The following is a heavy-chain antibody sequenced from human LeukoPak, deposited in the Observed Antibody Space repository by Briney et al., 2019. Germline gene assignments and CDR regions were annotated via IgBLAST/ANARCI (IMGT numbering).Heavy chain of an antibody. D-gene: IGHD2-15*01. Sequence: GASVKVSCKASGYTFTSYAISWVRQAPGQGLEWMGGIIPIFGTANYAQKFQGRVTITADESTSTAYMELSSLRSEDTAVYYCAREGYCSGGSCYPQGAFDIWGQGTMVTVSS. CDR3: AREGYCSGGSCYPQGAFDI. V-gene: IGHV1-69*13. CDR2: IIPIFGTA. CDR1: GYTFTSYA. J-gene: IGHJ3*02.